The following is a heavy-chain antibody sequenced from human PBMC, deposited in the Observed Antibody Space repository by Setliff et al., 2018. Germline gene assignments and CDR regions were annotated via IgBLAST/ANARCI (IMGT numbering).Heavy chain of an antibody. CDR2: MNPNSGNT. D-gene: IGHD4-4*01. J-gene: IGHJ3*02. CDR3: ARGLRQNRSNSDVFDI. Sequence: ASVKVSCKASGYTLTNYDINWLRQAAGQGLEWMGWMNPNSGNTGYAQKFQGRVTMTRNTSISTVYMELSSLRYEDMAVYYCARGLRQNRSNSDVFDIWGQGTVGTVSS. V-gene: IGHV1-8*02. CDR1: GYTLTNYD.